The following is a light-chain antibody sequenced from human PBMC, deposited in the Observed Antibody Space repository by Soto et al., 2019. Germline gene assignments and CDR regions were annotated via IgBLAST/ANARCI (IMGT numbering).Light chain of an antibody. Sequence: EIVMTQSPATLSVSPGERDTLSCRASQSVSSNLAWYQQKPGQAPRLLIYGASIRAAATPARFRGSGSGTEFNLTISSLQSEDFGVYYCQQYNNWPRATFGGGTKVDIK. CDR3: QQYNNWPRAT. V-gene: IGKV3-15*01. J-gene: IGKJ4*01. CDR1: QSVSSN. CDR2: GAS.